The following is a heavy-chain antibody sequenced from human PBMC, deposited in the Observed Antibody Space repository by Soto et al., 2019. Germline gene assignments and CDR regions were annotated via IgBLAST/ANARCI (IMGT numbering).Heavy chain of an antibody. CDR3: ARGRLVRGIKRLDWFDH. CDR2: INPNSGGT. V-gene: IGHV1-2*02. D-gene: IGHD3-10*01. Sequence: XSVKVSCKASGYTFTCHYMHWVRQAPGQGLEWMGWINPNSGGTNYAQKFQGRVTLTRDTSISTAYMELTRLRYDDTAVYYCARGRLVRGIKRLDWFDHWGQGPLVTVSS. J-gene: IGHJ5*02. CDR1: GYTFTCHY.